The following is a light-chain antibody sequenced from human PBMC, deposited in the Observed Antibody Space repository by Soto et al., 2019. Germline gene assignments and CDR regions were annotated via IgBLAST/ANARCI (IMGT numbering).Light chain of an antibody. Sequence: QSALTQPASVSGSLGQSITISCTGSSSDVGAYNFVSWYQQHPGKAPKIIIYEVSNWTSGVFNRFSGSKFGNTASLTISGLQAEDEADYYCSSYTSRSTWVFGGGTKLTVL. V-gene: IGLV2-14*01. CDR2: EVS. CDR1: SSDVGAYNF. J-gene: IGLJ3*02. CDR3: SSYTSRSTWV.